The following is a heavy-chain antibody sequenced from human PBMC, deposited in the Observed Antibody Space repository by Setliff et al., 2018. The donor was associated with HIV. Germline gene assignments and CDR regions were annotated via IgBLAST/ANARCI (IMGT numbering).Heavy chain of an antibody. CDR3: ARGAAEDLYYFDY. Sequence: SETLSLTCTVSGGSISSHYWSWIRQPPGKGLEWIGYIYYSGSTNYNPSLKSRVTISVDTSKNQFSLKLSSVTAADTAVYYCARGAAEDLYYFDYWGQGTLVTVSS. D-gene: IGHD3-16*01. CDR2: IYYSGST. CDR1: GGSISSHY. J-gene: IGHJ4*02. V-gene: IGHV4-59*11.